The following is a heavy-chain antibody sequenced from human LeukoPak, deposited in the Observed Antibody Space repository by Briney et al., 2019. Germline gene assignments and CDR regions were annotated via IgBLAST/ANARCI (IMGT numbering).Heavy chain of an antibody. D-gene: IGHD6-19*01. V-gene: IGHV4-34*01. CDR1: GGSFSGYY. CDR2: INHSGST. CDR3: ARVGVAGTGY. J-gene: IGHJ4*02. Sequence: SETLSLTCAVYGGSFSGYYWSWIRQPPGKGLEWIGEINHSGSTNYNPSLKSRVTIAVDTSKNQFSLKLSSVTAADTAVYYCARVGVAGTGYWGQGTLVTVSS.